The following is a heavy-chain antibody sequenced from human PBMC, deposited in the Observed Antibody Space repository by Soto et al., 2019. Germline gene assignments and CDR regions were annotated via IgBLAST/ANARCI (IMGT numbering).Heavy chain of an antibody. J-gene: IGHJ1*01. CDR2: IYWNDDK. CDR1: GFSLSTSGVG. Sequence: SGPTLVNPTQTLTLTFTFSGFSLSTSGVGVGWIRQPPGKALEWLALIYWNDDKRYSPSLKSRLTITKDTSKNQVVLTMTNMDPVDTATYYCAHSQYYYDSSGYRAFQHWGQGTLVTVSS. D-gene: IGHD3-22*01. V-gene: IGHV2-5*01. CDR3: AHSQYYYDSSGYRAFQH.